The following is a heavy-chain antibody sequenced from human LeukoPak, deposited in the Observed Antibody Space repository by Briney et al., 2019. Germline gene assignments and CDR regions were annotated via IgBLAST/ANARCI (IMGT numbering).Heavy chain of an antibody. CDR1: GFTFSDYW. V-gene: IGHV3-74*01. J-gene: IGHJ4*02. CDR3: ARDANRSFNY. Sequence: PGGSLRLSCAASGFTFSDYWMHWVRQAPGKGLVWVSHIKTDGSVTDYADPVKGRFTISRDNARNTVYLQMHSLRAEDTAVDYCARDANRSFNYWGQGILVTVSS. CDR2: IKTDGSVT.